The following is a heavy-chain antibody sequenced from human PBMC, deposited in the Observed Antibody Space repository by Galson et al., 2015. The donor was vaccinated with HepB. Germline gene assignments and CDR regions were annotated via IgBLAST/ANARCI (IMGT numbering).Heavy chain of an antibody. CDR1: GFTVSSNY. CDR3: ARGADSNYVWSWFDP. V-gene: IGHV3-66*01. D-gene: IGHD4-11*01. CDR2: IYSGGST. Sequence: SLRLSCAASGFTVSSNYMSWVRQAPGKGLEWVSVIYSGGSTYYADSVKGRFTISRDNSKNTLYLQMNSLRAEDTAVYYCARGADSNYVWSWFDPWGQGTLVTVSS. J-gene: IGHJ5*02.